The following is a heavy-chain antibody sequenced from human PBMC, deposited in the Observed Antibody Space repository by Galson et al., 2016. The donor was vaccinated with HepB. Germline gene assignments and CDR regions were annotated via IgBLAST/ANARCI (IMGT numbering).Heavy chain of an antibody. Sequence: SLRLSCAASGFSFSNYAISWVRQTPGKGLEWVSVISNSGGSTYYADSVKGRFTISRDSSKNTLYLQMNSLRAEDTAVYYCAGGYYGSGSYYAYWGQGTLVTVSS. D-gene: IGHD3-10*01. CDR3: AGGYYGSGSYYAY. CDR1: GFSFSNYA. CDR2: ISNSGGST. J-gene: IGHJ4*02. V-gene: IGHV3-23*01.